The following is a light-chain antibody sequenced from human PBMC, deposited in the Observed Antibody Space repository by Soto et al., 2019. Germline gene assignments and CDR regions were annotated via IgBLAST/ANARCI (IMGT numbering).Light chain of an antibody. CDR2: YDS. CDR3: QVWDISTDHYV. V-gene: IGLV3-21*04. J-gene: IGLJ1*01. Sequence: SYELTQPPSVSVAPEKTARITCGGNNIGSKRVHWYRQKPGQAPVLVIYYDSDRPSGIPERFSGSNSGNTAILTISRVEAGDEADYYCQVWDISTDHYVFGTGTKLTVL. CDR1: NIGSKR.